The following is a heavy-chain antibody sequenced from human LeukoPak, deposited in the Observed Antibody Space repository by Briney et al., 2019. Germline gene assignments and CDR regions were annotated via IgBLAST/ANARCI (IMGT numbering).Heavy chain of an antibody. D-gene: IGHD6-6*01. CDR2: INPNNGGT. Sequence: GASVKVSCKASGYTFTGYYMHWVRQAPGQGLEWMGWINPNNGGTNYAQKFQGRVTMTRNTSISTAYMELSSLRSEDTAVYYCARVDPYSSSSWDYWGQGTLVTVSS. CDR1: GYTFTGYY. J-gene: IGHJ4*02. CDR3: ARVDPYSSSSWDY. V-gene: IGHV1-2*02.